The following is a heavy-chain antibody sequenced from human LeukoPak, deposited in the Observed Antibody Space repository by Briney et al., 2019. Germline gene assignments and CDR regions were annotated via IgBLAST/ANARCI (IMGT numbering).Heavy chain of an antibody. CDR2: INHSGST. V-gene: IGHV4-34*01. J-gene: IGHJ4*02. D-gene: IGHD3-10*01. CDR1: GGCFSGYY. CDR3: ARVTTGSGSYPFDY. Sequence: SETLSLTCAVYGGCFSGYYWSWIRQPPGKGLEWIGEINHSGSTNYNPSLRSRVTISIDTSKNQFSLKLSSVTAADTAVYYCARVTTGSGSYPFDYWGQGTLVTVSS.